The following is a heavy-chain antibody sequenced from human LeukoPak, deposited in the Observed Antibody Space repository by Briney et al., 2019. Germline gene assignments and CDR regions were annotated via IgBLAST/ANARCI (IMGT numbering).Heavy chain of an antibody. CDR2: IISTTGSA. CDR3: MKDGPSWGLL. D-gene: IGHD3-16*01. V-gene: IGHV4-4*07. J-gene: IGHJ4*02. CDR1: GISINPYY. Sequence: PSETLSLTCTVSGISINPYYWTWIRQPAGKGLEWIGRIISTTGSANYNPSLKSRVTMSVDTSKNQFSLELTSVTAADTAVYYCMKDGPSWGLLWGLGTLVSASS.